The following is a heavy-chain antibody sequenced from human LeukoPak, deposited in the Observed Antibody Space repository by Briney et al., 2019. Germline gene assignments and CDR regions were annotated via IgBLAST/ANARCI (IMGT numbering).Heavy chain of an antibody. V-gene: IGHV3-21*01. CDR2: ISSSSSNI. D-gene: IGHD6-19*01. CDR1: GFTFSSYS. CDR3: ARDLGSGWYGAEYFQH. Sequence: GGSLSLSCAASGFTFSSYSMNWVRQAPGKGLEWVASISSSSSNIYYADSVKGRFTISRDNAKSSLYLQMNSLRAEDTAVYYCARDLGSGWYGAEYFQHWGQGTLVTVSS. J-gene: IGHJ1*01.